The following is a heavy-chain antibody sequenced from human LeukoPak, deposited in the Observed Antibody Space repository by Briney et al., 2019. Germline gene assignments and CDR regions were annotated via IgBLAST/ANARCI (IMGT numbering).Heavy chain of an antibody. CDR3: ARAVAIFGVAIPHYFDY. D-gene: IGHD3-3*01. Sequence: SETLSLTCTVSGGSISSYYWSWIRQPPGKGLEWIGEINHSGSTNYNPSLKSRVTISVDTSKNQFSLKLSSVTAADTAVYYCARAVAIFGVAIPHYFDYWGQGTLVTVSS. V-gene: IGHV4-34*01. J-gene: IGHJ4*02. CDR2: INHSGST. CDR1: GGSISSYY.